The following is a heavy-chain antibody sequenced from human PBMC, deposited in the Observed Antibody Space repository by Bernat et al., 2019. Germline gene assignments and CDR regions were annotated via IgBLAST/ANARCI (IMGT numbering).Heavy chain of an antibody. Sequence: QVQPVQSGAEVKKPGPSVKVSCKASGGTFSSYTISWVRQAPGQGLEWMGRIIPILGIANYAQKFQGRVTITADKSTSTAYMELSSLRSEDTAVYYCATPSTHYYVSGSYYGWFDPWGQGTLVTVSS. D-gene: IGHD3-10*01. CDR3: ATPSTHYYVSGSYYGWFDP. V-gene: IGHV1-69*02. J-gene: IGHJ5*02. CDR1: GGTFSSYT. CDR2: IIPILGIA.